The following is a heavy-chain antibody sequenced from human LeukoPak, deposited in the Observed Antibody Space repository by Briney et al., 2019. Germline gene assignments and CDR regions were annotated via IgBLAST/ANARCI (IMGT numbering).Heavy chain of an antibody. CDR1: GGSISSYY. Sequence: SETLSLTCTVSGGSISSYYWSWIRQPPGKGLEWIGYIYYSGSTNYNPSLKRRVTISVDPSKTQFSLKLSSVTAADTAVYYCARRGIAVAGFDYWGQGTLVTVSS. D-gene: IGHD6-19*01. V-gene: IGHV4-59*08. CDR2: IYYSGST. J-gene: IGHJ4*02. CDR3: ARRGIAVAGFDY.